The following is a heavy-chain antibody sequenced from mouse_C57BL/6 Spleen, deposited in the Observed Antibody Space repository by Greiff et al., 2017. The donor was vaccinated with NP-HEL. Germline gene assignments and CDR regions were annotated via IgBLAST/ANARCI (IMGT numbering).Heavy chain of an antibody. D-gene: IGHD2-1*01. CDR3: ARERPSTMVFDY. J-gene: IGHJ2*01. Sequence: QVQLQQSGPELVKPGASVKISCKASGYAFSSSWMNWVKQRPGKGLEWIGRIYPGDGDTNYNGKFKGKATLTADKSSSTAYMQLSSLTSEDSAVYCCARERPSTMVFDYWGQGTTLTVSS. CDR2: IYPGDGDT. V-gene: IGHV1-82*01. CDR1: GYAFSSSW.